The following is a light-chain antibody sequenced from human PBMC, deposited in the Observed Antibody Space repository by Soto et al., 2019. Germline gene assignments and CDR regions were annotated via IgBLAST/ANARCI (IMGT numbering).Light chain of an antibody. Sequence: ESGLTQSPATLSLSPGERATPSCRASQSVSSYFAWDQQKPGHAPRLLIYDASNRATGIPARFSGSGSGTDFTLTISSLEPEDFAVYYCQQRSDWPLTFGQGPKVDIK. CDR2: DAS. CDR1: QSVSSY. J-gene: IGKJ1*01. V-gene: IGKV3-11*01. CDR3: QQRSDWPLT.